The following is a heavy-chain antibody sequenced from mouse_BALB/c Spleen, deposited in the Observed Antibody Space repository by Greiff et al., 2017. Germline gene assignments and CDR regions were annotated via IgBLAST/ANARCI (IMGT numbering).Heavy chain of an antibody. V-gene: IGHV2-4-1*01. CDR2: IWSGGST. J-gene: IGHJ4*01. CDR1: GFSLTSYG. D-gene: IGHD2-1*01. CDR3: ARNNYYGNGNAMDY. Sequence: QVQLKESGPGLVQPSQSLSITCTVSGFSLTSYGVHWVRQSPGKGLEWLGVIWSGGSTDYNAAFISRLSISKDNSKSQVFFKMNSLQADDTAIYYCARNNYYGNGNAMDYWGQGTSVTVSS.